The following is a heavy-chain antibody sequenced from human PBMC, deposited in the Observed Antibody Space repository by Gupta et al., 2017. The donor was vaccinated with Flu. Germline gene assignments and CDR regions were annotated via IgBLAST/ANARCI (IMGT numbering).Heavy chain of an antibody. Sequence: ISCGRQARGQGLEWIGRNSAYNGNTTDEQKFQEGFTMTTDTSTRKAHMELRSMRSDDDAVYYCARRAPSWELGGGRWFDPWGQGTLVTVSS. CDR2: NSAYNGNT. CDR3: ARRAPSWELGGGRWFDP. D-gene: IGHD1-26*01. V-gene: IGHV1-18*01. J-gene: IGHJ5*02.